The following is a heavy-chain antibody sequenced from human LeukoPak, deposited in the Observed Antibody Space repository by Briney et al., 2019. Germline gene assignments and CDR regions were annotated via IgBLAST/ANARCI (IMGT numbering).Heavy chain of an antibody. CDR2: INHSGST. V-gene: IGHV4-34*01. D-gene: IGHD3-10*01. CDR3: ARFRRSYGAFDI. Sequence: PSETLSLTCAVYGGSFSGYYWSWICQPPGKGLEWIGEINHSGSTNYNPSLKSRVTISVDTSKNQFSLKLSSVTAADTAVYYCARFRRSYGAFDIWGQGTMVTVSS. CDR1: GGSFSGYY. J-gene: IGHJ3*02.